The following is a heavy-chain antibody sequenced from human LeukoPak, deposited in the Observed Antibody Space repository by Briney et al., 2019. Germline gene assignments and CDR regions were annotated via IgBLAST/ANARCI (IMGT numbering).Heavy chain of an antibody. CDR3: ARWGQNYYDSSGLDY. D-gene: IGHD3-22*01. CDR2: INHSGST. CDR1: GGSFSGYY. J-gene: IGHJ4*02. Sequence: PSETLSLTCAVYGGSFSGYYWSWIRRPPGKGLEWIGEINHSGSTNYNPSLKSRVTISVDTSKNQFSLKLSSVTAADTAVYYCARWGQNYYDSSGLDYWGQGTLVTVSS. V-gene: IGHV4-34*01.